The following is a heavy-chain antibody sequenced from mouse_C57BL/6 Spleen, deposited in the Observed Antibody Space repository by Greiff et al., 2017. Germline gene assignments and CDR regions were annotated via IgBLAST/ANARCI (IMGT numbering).Heavy chain of an antibody. V-gene: IGHV1-42*01. D-gene: IGHD1-1*01. J-gene: IGHJ3*01. Sequence: EVKLMESGPELVKPGASVKISCKASGYSFTGYYMHWVKQSPEKSLEWIGEINPSTGGTTYNQKFKAKATLTVNKSSSTAYMQLKSLTSEDSAVYYCARDYGSSYAWFAYWGQGTLVTVSA. CDR1: GYSFTGYY. CDR3: ARDYGSSYAWFAY. CDR2: INPSTGGT.